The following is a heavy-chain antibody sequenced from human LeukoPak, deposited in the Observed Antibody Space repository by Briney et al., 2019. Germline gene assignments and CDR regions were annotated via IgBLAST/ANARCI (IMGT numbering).Heavy chain of an antibody. CDR3: VRRGLRRDWFDP. CDR2: MNPNSGNT. Sequence: ASVKVSCKASGYTFTSYDINWVRQATGQGLEWMGWMNPNSGNTGYAQKFQGRVTMTRNTSISTAYMELSSLRSEDTAVYYCVRRGLRRDWFDPWGQGTLVTVSS. CDR1: GYTFTSYD. J-gene: IGHJ5*02. V-gene: IGHV1-8*01. D-gene: IGHD5-12*01.